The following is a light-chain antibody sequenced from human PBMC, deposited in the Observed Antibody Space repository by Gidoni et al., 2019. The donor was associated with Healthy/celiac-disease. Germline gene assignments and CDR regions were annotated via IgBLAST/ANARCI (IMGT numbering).Light chain of an antibody. J-gene: IGKJ2*01. CDR3: QQYGSSPLYT. Sequence: IVLTQSPGTLSLSPGERATLSCRASQSVSSSYLAWDQQKPGQAPRLRIYGASSRATGIPERFSGSGSGTDFTLTISRLEPEDFAVYYCQQYGSSPLYTFGQGTKLEIK. CDR1: QSVSSSY. CDR2: GAS. V-gene: IGKV3-20*01.